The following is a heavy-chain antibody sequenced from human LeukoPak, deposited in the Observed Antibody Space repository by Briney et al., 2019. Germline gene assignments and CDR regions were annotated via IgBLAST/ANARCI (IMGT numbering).Heavy chain of an antibody. CDR1: GFTVSANY. V-gene: IGHV3-53*01. Sequence: GGSLRLSCAASGFTVSANYMSWVRQAPGKGLEWVSVIYSDGRTYYADSVKGRFTISGDNSKNTLFLQMNSLRVEDTAVYYCARDVSSGWYWSAAFDIWGQGTMDTVSS. J-gene: IGHJ3*02. CDR3: ARDVSSGWYWSAAFDI. D-gene: IGHD6-19*01. CDR2: IYSDGRT.